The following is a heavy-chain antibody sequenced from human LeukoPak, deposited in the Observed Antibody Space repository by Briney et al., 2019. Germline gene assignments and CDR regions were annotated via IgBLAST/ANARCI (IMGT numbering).Heavy chain of an antibody. Sequence: VASVKVSCKASGDRISSYGITWVRQAPGQGLEWMGWISDYDGNTNYAQNVQGRVTMTTDTSTSTAYMELRSLRSDDTAVYYCARGSSYYYDSSGYYNFDYWGQGTLVTVSS. CDR3: ARGSSYYYDSSGYYNFDY. D-gene: IGHD3-22*01. CDR1: GDRISSYG. V-gene: IGHV1-18*01. CDR2: ISDYDGNT. J-gene: IGHJ4*02.